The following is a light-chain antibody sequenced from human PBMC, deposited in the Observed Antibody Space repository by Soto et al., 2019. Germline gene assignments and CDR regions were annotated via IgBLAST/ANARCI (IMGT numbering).Light chain of an antibody. CDR1: QSLLHSDGKTY. J-gene: IGKJ1*01. CDR3: MQAIDIPWT. V-gene: IGKV2-29*03. CDR2: EVS. Sequence: ILMTQTPLSLSIIPGQTASISCKSSQSLLHSDGKTYFYWYVQKAGQAPQPLIYEVSNRFSGVPERFSGSGSRTDFTLKISRVKADDVGIYYCMQAIDIPWTFGQGTKVEIK.